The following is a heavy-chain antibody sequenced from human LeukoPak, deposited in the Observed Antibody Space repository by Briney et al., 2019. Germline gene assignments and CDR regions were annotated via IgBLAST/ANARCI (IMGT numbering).Heavy chain of an antibody. V-gene: IGHV3-21*01. D-gene: IGHD6-6*01. CDR2: ISSSTSYI. CDR3: ARGQVAARPNYFDS. Sequence: GGSLRLSCATSGFTFSNYAMNWVRQAPGKGLEWVPYISSSTSYIYNADSVKGRFTISRDNAKNSLYLQMNSLRAEDTAVYYCARGQVAARPNYFDSWGQGTLVTVSS. J-gene: IGHJ4*02. CDR1: GFTFSNYA.